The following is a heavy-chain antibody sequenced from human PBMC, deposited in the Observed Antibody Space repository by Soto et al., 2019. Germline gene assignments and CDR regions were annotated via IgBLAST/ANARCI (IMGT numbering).Heavy chain of an antibody. CDR1: SDSISSYY. Sequence: VHLQESGPGLVKPSETLSLTCTVSSDSISSYYWSWIRQPPGKRLEWIGYISYSGSTDYNPSLKSRFTISGDKSNNQFSLKVTSVTAADTAVYYCARGTSWQLPFDYWGQGTLVTVSS. CDR3: ARGTSWQLPFDY. J-gene: IGHJ4*02. D-gene: IGHD6-13*01. CDR2: ISYSGST. V-gene: IGHV4-59*01.